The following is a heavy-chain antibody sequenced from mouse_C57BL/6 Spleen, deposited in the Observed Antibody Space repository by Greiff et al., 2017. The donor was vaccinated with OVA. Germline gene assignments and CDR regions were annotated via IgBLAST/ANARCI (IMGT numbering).Heavy chain of an antibody. D-gene: IGHD5-1*01. CDR3: TRGSNYFDY. Sequence: VQLQQSGAELVRPGASVTLSCKASGYTFTDYEMHWVKQTPVHGLEWIGAIDPDTGGTDYNQKFKGKAILTADKSSSTAYMELRSLTSEDSAVNYCTRGSNYFDYWGQGTTLTVSS. V-gene: IGHV1-15*01. J-gene: IGHJ2*01. CDR1: GYTFTDYE. CDR2: IDPDTGGT.